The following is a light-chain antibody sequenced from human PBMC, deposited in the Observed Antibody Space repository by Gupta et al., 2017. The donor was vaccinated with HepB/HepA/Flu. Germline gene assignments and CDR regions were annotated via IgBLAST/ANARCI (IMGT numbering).Light chain of an antibody. J-gene: IGLJ2*01. CDR3: QVWDSGSLL. Sequence: SYVLTQPPSVSLAPGETATMSCGGNNIPSKSVHWYQQKPGQAPILGSSYDSDRPSGIPERVSGSNSANTVTMTSRRVEAGDESYSYCQVWDSGSLLFGGGTKLTVL. CDR1: NIPSKS. CDR2: YDS. V-gene: IGLV3-21*04.